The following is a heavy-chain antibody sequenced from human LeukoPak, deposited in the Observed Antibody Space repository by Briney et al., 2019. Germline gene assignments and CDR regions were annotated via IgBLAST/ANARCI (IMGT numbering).Heavy chain of an antibody. D-gene: IGHD4-17*01. Sequence: PGGSLRLSCAASGFTVSSNYMSWVRQAPGKGLEWVSVIYSGGSTYYADSVKGRFTISRDNSKNTLYLQMNSLRAEDTAVYYCARVTYGDYPNDAFDIWGQGTMVTVSS. V-gene: IGHV3-66*01. CDR1: GFTVSSNY. CDR2: IYSGGST. J-gene: IGHJ3*02. CDR3: ARVTYGDYPNDAFDI.